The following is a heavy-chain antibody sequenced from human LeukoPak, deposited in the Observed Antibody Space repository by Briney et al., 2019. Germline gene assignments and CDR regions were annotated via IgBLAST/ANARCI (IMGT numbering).Heavy chain of an antibody. CDR2: IKEDGNER. J-gene: IGHJ4*02. CDR1: GFTFSSYW. D-gene: IGHD1-26*01. CDR3: ARDTVGASVF. V-gene: IGHV3-7*01. Sequence: GGSPRLSCAASGFTFSSYWMSWLRQAPGKGLEWVANIKEDGNERYYVDSVKGRFSISRDNAKDSLYLQMNSLRAEDTAMYYCARDTVGASVFWGQGTRVTVSS.